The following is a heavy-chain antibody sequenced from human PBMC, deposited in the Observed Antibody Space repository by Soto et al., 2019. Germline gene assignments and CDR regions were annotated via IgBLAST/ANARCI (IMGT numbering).Heavy chain of an antibody. J-gene: IGHJ2*01. CDR1: GYTFSNYA. CDR3: AREQVVVATTPHWYFDL. D-gene: IGHD2-15*01. V-gene: IGHV1-3*01. Sequence: ASVKVSCKASGYTFSNYAMHWVRQAPGQRLEWMGWINPGNGNTKYSQKFQGRVTITRDTSASTAYMELSSLRSEDTAVYYCAREQVVVATTPHWYFDLWGRGTLVTVSS. CDR2: INPGNGNT.